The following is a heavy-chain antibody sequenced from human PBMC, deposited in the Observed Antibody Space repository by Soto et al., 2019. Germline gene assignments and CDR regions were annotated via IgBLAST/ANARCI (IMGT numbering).Heavy chain of an antibody. CDR2: IYPGDADT. J-gene: IGHJ4*02. Sequence: VGVLKIPWKGPGCSFTRHWIGRVREMPGKGLEGMGTIYPGDADTRYSPSFQGQVTISVDKSTSTAYLQWSSLKASDTAIYYCARYSGSYWHYFDSWGQGILVTVSS. CDR3: ARYSGSYWHYFDS. V-gene: IGHV5-51*01. D-gene: IGHD1-26*01. CDR1: GCSFTRHW.